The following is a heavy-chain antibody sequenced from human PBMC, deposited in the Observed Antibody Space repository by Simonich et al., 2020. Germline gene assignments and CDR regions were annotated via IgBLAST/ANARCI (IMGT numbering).Heavy chain of an antibody. J-gene: IGHJ3*02. CDR2: INSDGSST. V-gene: IGHV3-74*01. Sequence: EVQLVESGGGLVQPGGSLRLSCAASGFTFSSYWMYWVRQAPGKGLVWVSRINSDGSSTSYADSVKGRFTISRDNAKNTLYLQMNSLRAEDTAVYYCARDYSNYDAFDIWGQGTMVTVSS. CDR1: GFTFSSYW. CDR3: ARDYSNYDAFDI. D-gene: IGHD4-4*01.